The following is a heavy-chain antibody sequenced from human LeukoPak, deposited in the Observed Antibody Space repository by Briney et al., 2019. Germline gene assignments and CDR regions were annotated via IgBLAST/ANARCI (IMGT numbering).Heavy chain of an antibody. D-gene: IGHD3-10*01. CDR1: GFTFSSYA. CDR3: AKMGTDEYYYGSGSDYYFDY. J-gene: IGHJ4*02. Sequence: GGSLRLSCAASGFTFSSYAMSWVRQAPGKGLEWVSAISGSGGSIYYADSVKGRFTISRVNSKNTLYLQMNSLRAEDTAVYYCAKMGTDEYYYGSGSDYYFDYWGQGTLVTVSS. CDR2: ISGSGGSI. V-gene: IGHV3-23*01.